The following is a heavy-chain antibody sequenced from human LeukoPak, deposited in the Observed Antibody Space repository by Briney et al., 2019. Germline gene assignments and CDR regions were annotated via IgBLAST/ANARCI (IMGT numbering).Heavy chain of an antibody. CDR1: GYTFTSYA. V-gene: IGHV1-2*02. CDR3: ARDSGSYRDDAFDI. D-gene: IGHD1-26*01. CDR2: INPNSGGT. Sequence: ASVKVSCKASGYTFTSYAMHWVRQAPGQGLEWMGWINPNSGGTNYAQKFQGRVTMTRDTSISTAYMELSSLRSEDTAVYYCARDSGSYRDDAFDIWGQGTMVTVSS. J-gene: IGHJ3*02.